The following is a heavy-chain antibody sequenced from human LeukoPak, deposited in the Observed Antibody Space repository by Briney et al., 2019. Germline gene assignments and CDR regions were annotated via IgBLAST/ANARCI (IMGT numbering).Heavy chain of an antibody. D-gene: IGHD2-2*01. CDR3: ASHGHCSSTSCSRAPFYGMDV. CDR2: IYYSGST. Sequence: SETLSLTCTVSGGSISSSSYYWGWIRQPPGKGLEWIGSIYYSGSTYYNPSLKSRVTISVDTSKNQFSLKLSSVTAADTAVYYCASHGHCSSTSCSRAPFYGMDVWGQGTTVTVSS. V-gene: IGHV4-39*01. J-gene: IGHJ6*02. CDR1: GGSISSSSYY.